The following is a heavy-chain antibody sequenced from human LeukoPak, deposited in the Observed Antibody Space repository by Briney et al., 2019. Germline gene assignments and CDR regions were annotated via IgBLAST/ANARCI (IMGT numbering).Heavy chain of an antibody. CDR2: INGDGSTT. V-gene: IGHV3-74*03. CDR3: AREAVAGIRY. Sequence: GGSLRLSCTASGFTFSTYWINWVRQSPGKGLVWVALINGDGSTTTHADSVKGRFTISRDNAKNTAYLQMNSLRDEDTAVYYCAREAVAGIRYWGQGTLVTVSS. D-gene: IGHD6-19*01. CDR1: GFTFSTYW. J-gene: IGHJ4*02.